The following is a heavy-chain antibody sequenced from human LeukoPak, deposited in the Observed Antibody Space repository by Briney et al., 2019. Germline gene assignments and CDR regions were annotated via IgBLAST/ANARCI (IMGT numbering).Heavy chain of an antibody. CDR2: ISGSGGST. V-gene: IGHV3-23*01. CDR3: AKVWGVYYFDY. D-gene: IGHD3-10*01. CDR1: GFTFSSYA. J-gene: IGHJ4*02. Sequence: GGSLRLSCAASGFTFSSYAMSWVRQAPGKELEWVSAISGSGGSTHYADSVKGRFTISRDNSKNTLYLQMNSLRAEDTAVYYCAKVWGVYYFDYWGQGTLVTVSS.